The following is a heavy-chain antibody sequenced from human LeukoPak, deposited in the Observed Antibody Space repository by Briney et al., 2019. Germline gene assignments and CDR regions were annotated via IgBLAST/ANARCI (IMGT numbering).Heavy chain of an antibody. V-gene: IGHV4-34*01. D-gene: IGHD3-10*01. CDR2: INHSGST. Sequence: SETLSLTCAVYGGSFSGYYWSWIRQPPGKGLEWIGEINHSGSTNYNPSLKSRVTISVDTSMNQFSLKLSSATAADTAVYYCARRDYYGSGSYYIRPRLWFDPWGQGTLVTVSS. CDR3: ARRDYYGSGSYYIRPRLWFDP. J-gene: IGHJ5*02. CDR1: GGSFSGYY.